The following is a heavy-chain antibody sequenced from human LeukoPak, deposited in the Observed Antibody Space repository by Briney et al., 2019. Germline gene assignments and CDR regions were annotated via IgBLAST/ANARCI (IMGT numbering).Heavy chain of an antibody. J-gene: IGHJ6*03. D-gene: IGHD6-13*01. CDR1: GFTFSNYE. V-gene: IGHV3-48*03. CDR3: AKDATAVVGTVYMDV. Sequence: GGSLRLSCAASGFTFSNYEMNWVRQAPGKGLEWISHISNIGDIIHYADSVEGRFTISRDNAKNSLYLQMNSLRAEDTAVYYCAKDATAVVGTVYMDVWGKGTTVTVSS. CDR2: ISNIGDII.